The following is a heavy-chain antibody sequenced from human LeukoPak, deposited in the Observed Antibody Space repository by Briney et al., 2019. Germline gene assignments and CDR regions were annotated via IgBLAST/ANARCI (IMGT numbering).Heavy chain of an antibody. CDR2: IYYSGST. CDR3: AGFDYGGTSVDY. V-gene: IGHV4-59*01. D-gene: IGHD4-23*01. J-gene: IGHJ4*02. CDR1: GGSISSYY. Sequence: SETLSLTCTVSGGSISSYYWSWIRQPPGKGLEWIGYIYYSGSTNYNPSLKSRVTISVDTSKNQFSLKLSSVTAADTAVYYCAGFDYGGTSVDYWGQGTLVTVSS.